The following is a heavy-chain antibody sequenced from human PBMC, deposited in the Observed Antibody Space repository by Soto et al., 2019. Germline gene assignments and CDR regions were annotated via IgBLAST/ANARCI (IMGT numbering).Heavy chain of an antibody. V-gene: IGHV4-61*01. CDR3: ARALNFDFWSDSQSGYYFDY. CDR1: GGSVSSGSYY. CDR2: MSNSGTT. Sequence: QVQLQESGPGLVKPSETLSLTCSVSGGSVSSGSYYWSWIRQPPGKGLEWIVYMSNSGTTNYNPSLKSRVTISLGPSKNQFSLKLRSVTAADTAVYFCARALNFDFWSDSQSGYYFDYWGQGTLVTVSS. J-gene: IGHJ4*02. D-gene: IGHD3-3*01.